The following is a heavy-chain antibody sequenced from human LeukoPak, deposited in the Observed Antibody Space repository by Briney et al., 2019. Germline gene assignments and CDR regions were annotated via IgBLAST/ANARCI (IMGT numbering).Heavy chain of an antibody. J-gene: IGHJ5*02. CDR3: ARGTTVVTSWFDP. D-gene: IGHD4-23*01. CDR2: IYYSGST. CDR1: GGSISNYY. V-gene: IGHV4-59*01. Sequence: NPAETLSLTCTVSGGSISNYYWSWIRQPPGKGLEWIGYIYYSGSTNYNPSLKSRVTISVDTSKNQLSLKLNSVTAADTAVYYCARGTTVVTSWFDPWGRGTLDPVSS.